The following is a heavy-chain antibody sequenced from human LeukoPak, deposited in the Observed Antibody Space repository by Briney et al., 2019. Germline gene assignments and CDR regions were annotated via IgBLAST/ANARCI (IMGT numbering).Heavy chain of an antibody. CDR1: GFTFRSYA. CDR2: ISGGADST. J-gene: IGHJ4*02. D-gene: IGHD6-19*01. CDR3: ASHTFSGWYQFDY. Sequence: GGSLRLSCAVSGFTFRSYAMSWVRQAPGKGLEWVSAISGGADSTYYADSVKGRFTISRGNSKNTLYLQLNSLRAEDTAVYYCASHTFSGWYQFDYWGQGTLVTVSS. V-gene: IGHV3-23*01.